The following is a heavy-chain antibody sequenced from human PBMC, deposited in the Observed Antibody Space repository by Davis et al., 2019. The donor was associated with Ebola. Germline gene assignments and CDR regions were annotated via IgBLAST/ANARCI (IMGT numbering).Heavy chain of an antibody. D-gene: IGHD6-19*01. Sequence: PSETLSLTCAVSGGSISSGGYYWSWIRQPPGKGLEWIGEINHSGSTNYNPSLKSRVTISVDTSKNQFSLKLSSVTAADTAVYYCARGWAGWRYSSGWYGHWGQGTLVTVSS. CDR2: INHSGST. V-gene: IGHV4-34*01. CDR3: ARGWAGWRYSSGWYGH. CDR1: GGSISSGGYY. J-gene: IGHJ4*02.